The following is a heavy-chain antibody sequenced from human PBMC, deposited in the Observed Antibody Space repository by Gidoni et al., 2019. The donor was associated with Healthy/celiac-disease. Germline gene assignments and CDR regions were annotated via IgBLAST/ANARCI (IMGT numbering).Heavy chain of an antibody. V-gene: IGHV3-73*01. Sequence: EVQLVESGGGLVQPGGSLKLSCAASGFTFSGSAMHWVRQASGKGLEWVGRIRSKANSYATAYAASVKGRFTISRDDSKNTAYLQMNSLKTEDTAVYYCTVLKTVTTLGPYYYYGMDVWGQGTTVTVSS. J-gene: IGHJ6*02. D-gene: IGHD4-17*01. CDR1: GFTFSGSA. CDR3: TVLKTVTTLGPYYYYGMDV. CDR2: IRSKANSYAT.